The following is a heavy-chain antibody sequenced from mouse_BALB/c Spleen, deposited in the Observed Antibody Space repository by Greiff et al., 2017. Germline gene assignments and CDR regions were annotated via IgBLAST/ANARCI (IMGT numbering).Heavy chain of an antibody. V-gene: IGHV1S29*02. D-gene: IGHD2-14*01. CDR2: IYPYNGGT. Sequence: VQLQQSGPELVKPGASVKISCKASGYTFTGYNMHWVKQSHGKSLEWIGYIYPYNGGTDYNQKFKSKATLTEDNSSSTAYMRLRSLTSEASAVYYCARSYRYMDYWGQGTSVTVSS. CDR1: GYTFTGYN. J-gene: IGHJ4*01. CDR3: ARSYRYMDY.